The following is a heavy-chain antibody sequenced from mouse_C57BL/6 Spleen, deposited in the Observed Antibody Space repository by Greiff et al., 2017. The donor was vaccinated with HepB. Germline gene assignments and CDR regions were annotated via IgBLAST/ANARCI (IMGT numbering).Heavy chain of an antibody. CDR3: TWELALSIYDEGYFDV. CDR2: IDPEDGDT. D-gene: IGHD2-12*01. Sequence: EVQLQQSGAELVRPGASVKLSCTASGFNIKDYYMHWVKQRPEQGLEWIGRIDPEDGDTEYAPKFQGKATMTADTSSNTAYLQLSSLTSEDTAVYDCTWELALSIYDEGYFDVWGTGTTVTVSS. CDR1: GFNIKDYY. V-gene: IGHV14-1*01. J-gene: IGHJ1*03.